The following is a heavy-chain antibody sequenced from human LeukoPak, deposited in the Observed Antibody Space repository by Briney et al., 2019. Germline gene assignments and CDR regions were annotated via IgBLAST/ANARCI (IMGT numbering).Heavy chain of an antibody. Sequence: GGSLRPSCSASGFTFSSFWMHWVRHVPGKGLVWVSGVSSDGRITNYADFVKGRFTVSRDTAKNTLSLQMDSLRADDTAIYYCASSFRITGTTYYYWGQGTLVTVSS. CDR3: ASSFRITGTTYYY. CDR1: GFTFSSFW. D-gene: IGHD1-20*01. V-gene: IGHV3-74*01. J-gene: IGHJ4*02. CDR2: VSSDGRIT.